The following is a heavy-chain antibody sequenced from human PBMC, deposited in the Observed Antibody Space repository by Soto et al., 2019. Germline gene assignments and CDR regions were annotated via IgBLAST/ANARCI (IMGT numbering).Heavy chain of an antibody. J-gene: IGHJ4*02. Sequence: SETLSLTCTVSGGSISSSSYYWGWIRQPPGKGLEWIGSIYYIGSTYYNPSLKSRVTISVDTSKNQFSLKLSSVTAADTAVYYCARHRQYYYDSSGYYSHFDYWGQGTLVTVSS. CDR1: GGSISSSSYY. CDR2: IYYIGST. CDR3: ARHRQYYYDSSGYYSHFDY. V-gene: IGHV4-39*01. D-gene: IGHD3-22*01.